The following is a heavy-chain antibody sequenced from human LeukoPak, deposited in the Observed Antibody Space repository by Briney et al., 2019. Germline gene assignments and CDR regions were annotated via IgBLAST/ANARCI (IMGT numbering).Heavy chain of an antibody. V-gene: IGHV1-69*04. CDR3: ARDLFNHGYSYGYNWFDP. CDR2: IIPILGIA. J-gene: IGHJ5*02. Sequence: SVKVSCKASGGTFSSYTISWVRQAPGQGLEWMGRIIPILGIANYAQKFQGKTTITADKSTSTAYMELSSLRSEDTAVYYCARDLFNHGYSYGYNWFDPWGQGTLVTVSS. D-gene: IGHD5-18*01. CDR1: GGTFSSYT.